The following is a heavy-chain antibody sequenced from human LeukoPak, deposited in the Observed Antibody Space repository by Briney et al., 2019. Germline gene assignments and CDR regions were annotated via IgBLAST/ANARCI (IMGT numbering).Heavy chain of an antibody. D-gene: IGHD3-22*01. Sequence: PGGSLRLSCVASGFTFKSYGMHWVRQAPGKGLEWVAVISFDGTNKFYADSVKGRFTISRDNSKNALYLQMNSLRAEDTAVYYCAKGGYYERPWYFDYWGQGTLVTVSS. CDR3: AKGGYYERPWYFDY. J-gene: IGHJ4*02. CDR2: ISFDGTNK. CDR1: GFTFKSYG. V-gene: IGHV3-30*18.